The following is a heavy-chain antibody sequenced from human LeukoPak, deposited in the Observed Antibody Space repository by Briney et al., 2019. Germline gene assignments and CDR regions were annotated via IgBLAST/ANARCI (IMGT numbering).Heavy chain of an antibody. V-gene: IGHV4-4*07. D-gene: IGHD2/OR15-2a*01. J-gene: IGHJ4*02. CDR2: IYTSGST. CDR3: ARGGHFAVYYFDY. Sequence: SETLSLTCTVSGGSMSSYYWSWIWQPAGKGLEWIGRIYTSGSTDYIPSLKSRVTMSVDTSKNQFSLKLSSVTAADTAVYYCARGGHFAVYYFDYWGQGTLVTVSS. CDR1: GGSMSSYY.